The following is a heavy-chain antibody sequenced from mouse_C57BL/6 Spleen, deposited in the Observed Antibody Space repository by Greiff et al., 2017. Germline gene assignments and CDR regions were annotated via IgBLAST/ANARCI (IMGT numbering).Heavy chain of an antibody. V-gene: IGHV5-12*01. CDR3: ARAYYSNNWYFDV. Sequence: EVQLVESGGGLVQPGGSLKLSCAASGFTFSDYYMYWVRQTPEKRLEWVAYISNGGGSTYYPVTVKGRFTISRDNAKNTLYLQMSRLKSEDTAMYYCARAYYSNNWYFDVWGTGTTVTVSS. D-gene: IGHD2-5*01. J-gene: IGHJ1*03. CDR1: GFTFSDYY. CDR2: ISNGGGST.